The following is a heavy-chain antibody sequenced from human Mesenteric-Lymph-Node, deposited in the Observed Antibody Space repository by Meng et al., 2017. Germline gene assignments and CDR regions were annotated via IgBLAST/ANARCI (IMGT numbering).Heavy chain of an antibody. CDR1: GFTFSGSA. J-gene: IGHJ3*02. D-gene: IGHD6-19*01. Sequence: GGSLRLSCAASGFTFSGSAMHWVRQASGKGLEWVVRIRSKANSYATAYAASVKGRFTISRDDSKNTAYLQMNSLRAEDTAVYYCARELQWLVPEAAFDIWGQGTMATVSS. CDR3: ARELQWLVPEAAFDI. CDR2: IRSKANSYAT. V-gene: IGHV3-73*01.